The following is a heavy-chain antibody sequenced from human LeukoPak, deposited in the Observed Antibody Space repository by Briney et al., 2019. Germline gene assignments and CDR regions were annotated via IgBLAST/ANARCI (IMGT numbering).Heavy chain of an antibody. D-gene: IGHD3-10*01. CDR1: GFTFNIYS. V-gene: IGHV3-23*01. J-gene: IGHJ4*02. CDR3: PKTHSSGSYPGPFDY. CDR2: ISGSGGSR. Sequence: PGGSLRLSCAASGFTFNIYSMNWVRQAPGKGLEWVSSISGSGGSRYYADSVKGRFTISRDNSKNTLYLQMNSLRAEDTAVYYCPKTHSSGSYPGPFDYWGQGTLVTVSS.